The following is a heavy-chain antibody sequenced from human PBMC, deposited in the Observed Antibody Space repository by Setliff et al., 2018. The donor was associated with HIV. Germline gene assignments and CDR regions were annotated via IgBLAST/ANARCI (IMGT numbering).Heavy chain of an antibody. D-gene: IGHD3-10*01. V-gene: IGHV4-59*01. CDR1: GASISRFY. CDR3: ATSPEGEILGSRPFYFDY. CDR2: IFYSGST. Sequence: SETLSLTCTVSGASISRFYWSWIRQTPGKGLEYIGYIFYSGSTNYNPSLKSRVSISMQSSKNQFSLNLNSVTAADTAVYYCATSPEGEILGSRPFYFDYWGQGTLVTVSS. J-gene: IGHJ4*02.